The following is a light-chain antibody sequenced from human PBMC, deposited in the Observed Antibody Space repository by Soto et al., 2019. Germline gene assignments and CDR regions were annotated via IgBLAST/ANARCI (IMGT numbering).Light chain of an antibody. Sequence: EIVLTQSPGTLSLSPGERATLFCRASQTVRNNYLAWYQQRPGQAPRLLIYGASSRATGIPDRFSGSGSGTDFTLTISRLEPEDLAVYYCQQYGSSPRTFGQGTKVEIK. V-gene: IGKV3-20*01. J-gene: IGKJ1*01. CDR1: QTVRNNY. CDR2: GAS. CDR3: QQYGSSPRT.